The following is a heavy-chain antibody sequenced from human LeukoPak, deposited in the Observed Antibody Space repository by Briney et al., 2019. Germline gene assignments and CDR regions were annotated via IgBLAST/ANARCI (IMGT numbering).Heavy chain of an antibody. D-gene: IGHD3-9*01. CDR1: GGSISSSSYS. CDR3: ASKRLRYFDWLPLDY. Sequence: PSETLSLTCTVSGGSISSSSYSWGWIRQPPGKGLEWIGSIYYSGSTYYNPSLKSRVTISVDTSKNQFSLKLSSVTAADTAVYYCASKRLRYFDWLPLDYWGQGTLVTVSS. J-gene: IGHJ4*02. V-gene: IGHV4-39*01. CDR2: IYYSGST.